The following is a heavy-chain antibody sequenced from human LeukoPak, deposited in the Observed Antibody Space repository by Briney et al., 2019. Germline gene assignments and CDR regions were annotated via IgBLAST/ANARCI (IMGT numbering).Heavy chain of an antibody. V-gene: IGHV4-38-2*02. CDR1: GYSISSGYY. Sequence: SETLSLTCTVSGYSISSGYYWGWIRQPPGKGLEWIGSIHHSGSTYYNSSLKSRVTISVDTSKNQFSLKLSSVTAADTAVYYCARSDSGHLARGAFDIWGQGTMVTGSS. J-gene: IGHJ3*02. CDR2: IHHSGST. D-gene: IGHD1-26*01. CDR3: ARSDSGHLARGAFDI.